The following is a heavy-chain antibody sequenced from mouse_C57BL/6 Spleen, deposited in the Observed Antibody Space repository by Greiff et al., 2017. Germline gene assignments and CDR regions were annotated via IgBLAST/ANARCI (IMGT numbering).Heavy chain of an antibody. J-gene: IGHJ4*01. Sequence: QVQLQQSGAELVKPGASVQLSCKASGYTFTEYSIHWVKQRSGQCLAWIGWFYPGSGSIKYIEKFKDKATLTADKSSSPVYMALSRLTSDDSAVYFCARHEEGLLGAMDYWGQGTSATVSS. CDR1: GYTFTEYS. V-gene: IGHV1-62-2*01. D-gene: IGHD2-3*01. CDR2: FYPGSGSI. CDR3: ARHEEGLLGAMDY.